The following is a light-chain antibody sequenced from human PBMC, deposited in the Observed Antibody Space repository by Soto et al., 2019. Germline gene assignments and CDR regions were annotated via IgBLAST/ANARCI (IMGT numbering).Light chain of an antibody. CDR3: QQYGSSPGT. CDR1: QSVSSSH. CDR2: GAS. Sequence: EIVLTQSPGPLSLSPGERATLSCRSSQSVSSSHLAWYQQKPGQAPRLLIYGASSRATGIPDRFSGSWSGTDFTLTISRLEPEDVAVYYCQQYGSSPGTFGQGTKVDIK. V-gene: IGKV3-20*01. J-gene: IGKJ1*01.